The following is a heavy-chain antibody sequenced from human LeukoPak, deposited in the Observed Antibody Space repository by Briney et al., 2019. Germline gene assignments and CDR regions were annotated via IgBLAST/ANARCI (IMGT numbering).Heavy chain of an antibody. Sequence: SXXVSCKASGGTFISYAISWVRQAPGQGLEWMGGIIPIFGTANYAQKFQGRVTITTDESTSTAYMELSSLRSEDTAVYYCARGYYYDSSGYFAYWGQGTLVTVSS. CDR2: IIPIFGTA. V-gene: IGHV1-69*05. CDR3: ARGYYYDSSGYFAY. CDR1: GGTFISYA. D-gene: IGHD3-22*01. J-gene: IGHJ4*02.